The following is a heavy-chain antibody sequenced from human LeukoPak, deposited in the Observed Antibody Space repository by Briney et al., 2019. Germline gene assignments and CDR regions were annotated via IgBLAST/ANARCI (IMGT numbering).Heavy chain of an antibody. CDR2: IYPGDSDT. Sequence: GESLKISCKGSGYSFTSYWIALVRQMPGKGLEWMGIIYPGDSDTRYSPSFQGQVTISADQSSRTAYLQWSSLTASDTAVYYCARGEGVSWFDTWGQGTLVTVSS. V-gene: IGHV5-51*01. CDR3: ARGEGVSWFDT. D-gene: IGHD2-21*01. J-gene: IGHJ5*02. CDR1: GYSFTSYW.